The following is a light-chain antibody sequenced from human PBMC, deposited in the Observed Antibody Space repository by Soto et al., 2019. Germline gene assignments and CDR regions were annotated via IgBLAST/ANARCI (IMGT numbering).Light chain of an antibody. J-gene: IGKJ1*01. Sequence: DIQMTQSPSTLSASVGDRVTITCRASQSISSWLAWYQQKPGQAPKLLIYAASTRPTGIPYRFSGSGSGTDFTLTISSLEPEDLAVYYCQQYGSSPKTFGQGTKVDIK. CDR2: AAS. CDR3: QQYGSSPKT. V-gene: IGKV1-5*01. CDR1: QSISSW.